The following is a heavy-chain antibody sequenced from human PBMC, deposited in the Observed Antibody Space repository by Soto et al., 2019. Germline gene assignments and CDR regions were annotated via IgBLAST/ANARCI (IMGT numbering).Heavy chain of an antibody. CDR1: GGSISSGGYY. CDR3: ARSMESSGYYGSGLQGIDY. D-gene: IGHD3-10*01. Sequence: SETLSLTCTVSGGSISSGGYYWSWIRQHPGKGLEWIGYIYYSGSTYYNPSLKSRVTISVDTSKNQFSLKLSSVTAADTAVYYCARSMESSGYYGSGLQGIDYWGQGTLVTVSS. J-gene: IGHJ4*02. CDR2: IYYSGST. V-gene: IGHV4-31*03.